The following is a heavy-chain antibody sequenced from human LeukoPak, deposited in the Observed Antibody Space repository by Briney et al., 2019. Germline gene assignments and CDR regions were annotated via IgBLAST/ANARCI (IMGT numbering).Heavy chain of an antibody. CDR1: GFTFSSYA. V-gene: IGHV3-30*04. D-gene: IGHD2-21*02. J-gene: IGHJ4*02. CDR3: ARDLATLRVFDY. CDR2: MSYDGNNK. Sequence: GRSLRLSCAASGFTFSSYAMHWVRQAPGKGLEWVAVMSYDGNNKNYADSVKGRFTISRDNSKNTLYLQMNSLRAEDTAVYYCARDLATLRVFDYWGQGTLVTVSS.